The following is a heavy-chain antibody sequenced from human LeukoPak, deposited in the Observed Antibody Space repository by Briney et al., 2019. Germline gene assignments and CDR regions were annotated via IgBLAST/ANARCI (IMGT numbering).Heavy chain of an antibody. CDR3: ARDKVVGATFFDY. J-gene: IGHJ4*02. D-gene: IGHD1-26*01. Sequence: GGSLRLSCAASGFTFSSYSMNWVRQAPGKGPEWVANIKQDGTEIYYVDSVKGRFTISRDNAKNSLYLQMNSLRDEDTAVYYCARDKVVGATFFDYWGQGTLVTVSS. CDR2: IKQDGTEI. V-gene: IGHV3-7*01. CDR1: GFTFSSYS.